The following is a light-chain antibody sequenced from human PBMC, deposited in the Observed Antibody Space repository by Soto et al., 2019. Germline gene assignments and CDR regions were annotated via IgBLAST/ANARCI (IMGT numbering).Light chain of an antibody. CDR1: QGIRDD. CDR3: LQDYNYPLT. V-gene: IGKV1-6*02. CDR2: AAS. J-gene: IGKJ4*01. Sequence: AIQMTLSPSSLSASVGDRVTITCRASQGIRDDLGWYQHKPGKAPKLLIYAASSLQSGVPSRFSGSGSGTDFTLTISSLQPEDFATYYCLQDYNYPLTFGGGTKVDIK.